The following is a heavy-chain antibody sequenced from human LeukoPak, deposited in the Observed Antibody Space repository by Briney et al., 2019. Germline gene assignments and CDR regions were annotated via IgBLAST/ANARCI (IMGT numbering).Heavy chain of an antibody. V-gene: IGHV4-34*01. J-gene: IGHJ4*02. CDR1: GGSFNGYY. CDR3: ARDRRLTPGTLDY. D-gene: IGHD4-17*01. Sequence: PSETLSLTCAVYGGSFNGYYWSWIRQPPGKGLQWIGEINHTGGTNYNPSLKSRVTISVDTSKNQFSLKLSSVTAADTAVYYCARDRRLTPGTLDYWGQGTLVTVSS. CDR2: INHTGGT.